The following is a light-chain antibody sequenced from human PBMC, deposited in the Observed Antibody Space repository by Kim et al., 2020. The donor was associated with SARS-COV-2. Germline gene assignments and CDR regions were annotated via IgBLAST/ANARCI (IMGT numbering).Light chain of an antibody. CDR2: SAS. Sequence: ASVGDRVTITCRADQSITDDLDWYQQNPGKVPNVLIYSASSLPGGVPSRFSGSGSGTDFTLTISSLQPEDFAAYYCQQTYNLPRTFGEGTKVDIK. J-gene: IGKJ4*01. CDR1: QSITDD. CDR3: QQTYNLPRT. V-gene: IGKV1-39*01.